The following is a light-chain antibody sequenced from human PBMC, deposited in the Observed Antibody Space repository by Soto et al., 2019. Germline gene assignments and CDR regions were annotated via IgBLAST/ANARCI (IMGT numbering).Light chain of an antibody. CDR1: QSVTKSY. Sequence: VMTQSPGTLSLSPGERVTLSCGASQSVTKSYLAWYQPKPGPAPRLLMDGASSRATGIPDRFSGSGSGTAFTLTISRLEPEDFAVYYCQQYGSSPRFGQGTKVDIK. CDR2: GAS. V-gene: IGKV3-20*01. J-gene: IGKJ1*01. CDR3: QQYGSSPR.